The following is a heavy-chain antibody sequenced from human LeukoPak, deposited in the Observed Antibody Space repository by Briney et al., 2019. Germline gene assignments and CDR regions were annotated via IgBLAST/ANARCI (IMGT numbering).Heavy chain of an antibody. D-gene: IGHD3-16*01. CDR2: ISGSGGST. CDR1: GFTFSSYG. Sequence: GGSLRLSCAASGFTFSSYGMSWVRQAPGKGLEWVSAISGSGGSTYYADSVKGRFTISRDNSKNTLYLQMNSLRAEDTAVYYCARRATFGVSQYFDYWGQGTLVTVSS. J-gene: IGHJ4*02. V-gene: IGHV3-23*01. CDR3: ARRATFGVSQYFDY.